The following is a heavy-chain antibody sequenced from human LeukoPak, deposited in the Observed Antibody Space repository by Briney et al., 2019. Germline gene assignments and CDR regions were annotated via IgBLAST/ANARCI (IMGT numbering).Heavy chain of an antibody. CDR3: AKDRDGGNFFFDY. CDR1: GFAFSSYG. D-gene: IGHD2-15*01. CDR2: IRRDGRDE. V-gene: IGHV3-30*02. J-gene: IGHJ4*02. Sequence: GGSLRLSCAASGFAFSSYGMHWVRQAPGKGLEWVAFIRRDGRDEDYAASVKGRFTVSRDNSRNRLYLQMNGLRPEDTALYYCAKDRDGGNFFFDYWGQGTLATVSS.